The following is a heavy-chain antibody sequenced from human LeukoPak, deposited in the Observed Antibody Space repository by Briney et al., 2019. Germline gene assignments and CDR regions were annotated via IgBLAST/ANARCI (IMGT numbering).Heavy chain of an antibody. J-gene: IGHJ4*02. CDR1: GFTFSGSP. Sequence: GGSLTLSCAASGFTFSGSPILWVRQASGKGLEWVGRIRSKADNYATAYAASVQGRCTISRDDSKNTAYLQLNSLKTEDTAVYYCTQSNYWGQGALVTVSS. CDR2: IRSKADNYAT. V-gene: IGHV3-73*01. CDR3: TQSNY.